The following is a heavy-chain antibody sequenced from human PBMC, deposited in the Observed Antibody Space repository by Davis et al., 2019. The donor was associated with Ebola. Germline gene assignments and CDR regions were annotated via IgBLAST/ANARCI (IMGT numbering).Heavy chain of an antibody. CDR2: VYHIGST. CDR1: GYSISSYH. J-gene: IGHJ6*04. Sequence: MPSETLSLTCTVSGYSISSYHWSWIRQPPGKGPEWIGNVYHIGSTNYNPSLKSRVTITVDTSKNQFSLKLSSVTAADTAIYYCARAILWFGESSSLPPYYYGMDVWGKGTTVTVSS. D-gene: IGHD3-10*01. CDR3: ARAILWFGESSSLPPYYYGMDV. V-gene: IGHV4-59*01.